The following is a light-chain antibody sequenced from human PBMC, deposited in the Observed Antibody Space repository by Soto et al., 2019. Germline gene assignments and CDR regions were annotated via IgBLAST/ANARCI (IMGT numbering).Light chain of an antibody. CDR3: TSYAGGNNV. J-gene: IGLJ1*01. Sequence: QSVLTQPPSASGSPGQSVTISCTGTSTDGGGYDYVSWYQQHPGKVPKLMIYEVNKRPSGVPDRFSGSKSGNTASLTVSGLQPEDEADYYCTSYAGGNNVFGTGTKVTVL. CDR1: STDGGGYDY. CDR2: EVN. V-gene: IGLV2-8*01.